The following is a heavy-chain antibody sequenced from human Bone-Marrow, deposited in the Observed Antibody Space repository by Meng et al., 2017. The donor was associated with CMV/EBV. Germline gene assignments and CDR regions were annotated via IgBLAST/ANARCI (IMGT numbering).Heavy chain of an antibody. Sequence: GESLKISCAASGFTFSRYWMSWVRQAPGKGLEWMANIKQDGSEKYYVDSVKGRFTTSRDNAKNSLYLQMNSLRAEDTALYYCARGLVVPAAINYFDYWGQGTLVTVSS. CDR2: IKQDGSEK. CDR1: GFTFSRYW. CDR3: ARGLVVPAAINYFDY. D-gene: IGHD2-2*01. J-gene: IGHJ4*02. V-gene: IGHV3-7*03.